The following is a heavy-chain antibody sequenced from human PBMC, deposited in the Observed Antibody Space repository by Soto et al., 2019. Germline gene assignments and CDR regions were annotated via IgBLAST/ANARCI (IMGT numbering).Heavy chain of an antibody. V-gene: IGHV1-46*01. CDR2: INPSGGST. CDR1: GYTFTSYY. D-gene: IGHD3-22*01. CDR3: AREATYYYDSSGYNKNYYYYYGMDV. J-gene: IGHJ6*02. Sequence: GASVKVSCKASGYTFTSYYMHWVRQAPGQGLEWMGIINPSGGSTSYAQKFQGRVTMTRDTSTSTVYMELSSLRSEDTAVYYCAREATYYYDSSGYNKNYYYYYGMDVWGQGTTVTVSS.